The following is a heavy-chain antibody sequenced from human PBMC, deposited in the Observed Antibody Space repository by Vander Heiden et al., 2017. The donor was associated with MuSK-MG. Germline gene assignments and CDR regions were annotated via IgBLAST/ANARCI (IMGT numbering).Heavy chain of an antibody. J-gene: IGHJ4*02. V-gene: IGHV3-21*01. CDR1: GFTFSSYS. CDR3: ARNGSPNFDY. CDR2: ISSSSSYI. Sequence: EVQLLESGGGLVTPGGSGSTSCAASGFTFSSYSMNWVRQAPGKGLEWVSSISSSSSYIYYADSVKGRFTISRDNAKNSLYLQMNSLRAEDTAVYYCARNGSPNFDYWGQGTLVTVSS.